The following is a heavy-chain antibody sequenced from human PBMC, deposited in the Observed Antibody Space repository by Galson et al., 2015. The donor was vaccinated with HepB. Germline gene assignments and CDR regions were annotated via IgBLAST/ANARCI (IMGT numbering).Heavy chain of an antibody. CDR2: ISAYNGNT. Sequence: SVKVSCKASGSTFTSYGISWVRQAPGQGLEWMGWISAYNGNTNYAQKLQGRVTMTTDTSTSTAYMELRSLRSDDTAVYYCARSRDLFQRDNWFDPWGQGTLVTVSS. D-gene: IGHD2-21*02. J-gene: IGHJ5*02. CDR3: ARSRDLFQRDNWFDP. V-gene: IGHV1-18*04. CDR1: GSTFTSYG.